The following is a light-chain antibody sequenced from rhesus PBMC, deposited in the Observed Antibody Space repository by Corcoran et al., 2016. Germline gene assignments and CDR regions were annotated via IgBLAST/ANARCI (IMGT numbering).Light chain of an antibody. CDR1: QGISNN. Sequence: DIQMTQSPSSLSASVGDRVTITCRASQGISNNLAWYQRKPGKVPKLLTYKASTLQSGIPSRFSGSGSGTDFTLTISSLQPEDFATYYCQHGYGILFTFGPGTKLDIK. V-gene: IGKV1-25*01. CDR3: QHGYGILFT. J-gene: IGKJ3*01. CDR2: KAS.